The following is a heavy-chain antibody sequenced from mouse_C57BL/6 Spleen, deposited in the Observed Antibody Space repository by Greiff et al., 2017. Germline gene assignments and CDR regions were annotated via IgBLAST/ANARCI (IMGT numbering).Heavy chain of an antibody. CDR3: ARGGLTGNNYFDY. CDR2: IDPSDSYT. CDR1: GYTFTSYW. Sequence: QVQLQQSGAELVMPGASVKLSCKASGYTFTSYWMHWVKQRPGQGLEWIGEIDPSDSYTNYNQKFKGKSTLTVYKSSSTAYMQLSSLTSEDSAVYYCARGGLTGNNYFDYWGQGTTLTVSS. V-gene: IGHV1-69*01. D-gene: IGHD4-1*01. J-gene: IGHJ2*01.